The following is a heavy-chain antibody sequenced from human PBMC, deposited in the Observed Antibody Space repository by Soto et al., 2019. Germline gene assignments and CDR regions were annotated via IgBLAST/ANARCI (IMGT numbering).Heavy chain of an antibody. J-gene: IGHJ4*02. D-gene: IGHD2-21*02. V-gene: IGHV1-46*03. CDR2: INPFDGSR. CDR3: SRVDPGETAPFAH. Sequence: ASVKVSCKASGYIFTSYYLHWVRQAPGQGLEWMGWINPFDGSRMFAQSFQGRVTFTRDTSTSTVYMELSGLRSDDTAVYYCSRVDPGETAPFAHCGQGTLVTGSS. CDR1: GYIFTSYY.